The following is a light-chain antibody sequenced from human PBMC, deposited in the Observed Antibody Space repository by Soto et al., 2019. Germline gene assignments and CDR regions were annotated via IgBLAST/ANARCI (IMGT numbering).Light chain of an antibody. J-gene: IGKJ4*01. Sequence: EIVLTQSPGTLSLSPGERATLSCRASQSVSSNYLAWYQQKPGQAPRLLIYGASSRATGIPDRFIGSGSGTDFTLTISRLEPEDFELYFCHQYGGSPRVTFGGGTKVEIK. CDR1: QSVSSNY. CDR2: GAS. V-gene: IGKV3-20*01. CDR3: HQYGGSPRVT.